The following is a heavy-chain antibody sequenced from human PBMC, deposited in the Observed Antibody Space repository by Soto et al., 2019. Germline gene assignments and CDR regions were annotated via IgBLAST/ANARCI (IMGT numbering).Heavy chain of an antibody. CDR1: GFSLSTTAEG. J-gene: IGHJ4*02. D-gene: IGHD2-2*01. Sequence: QITLKESGPTLVKPTQTLTLTCTFSGFSLSTTAEGVGWIRQPPGKALEWLALLYWDDDERYSPSLKSRLTITEDTSKNLVVLTMTNVDPVDTATYYCAHGSCSSADCYPNPYLDYWGQGIMVTVS. V-gene: IGHV2-5*02. CDR2: LYWDDDE. CDR3: AHGSCSSADCYPNPYLDY.